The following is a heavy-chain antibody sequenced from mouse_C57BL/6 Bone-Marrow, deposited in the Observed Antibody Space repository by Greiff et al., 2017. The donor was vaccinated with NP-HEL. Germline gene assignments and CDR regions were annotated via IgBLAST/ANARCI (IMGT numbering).Heavy chain of an antibody. D-gene: IGHD1-1*01. J-gene: IGHJ1*03. Sequence: QVQLQQPGAELVKPGASVKLSCKASGYTFTSYWMQWVKQRPGQGLAWIGEIDPSDSYTNYNQKFKGKATLTVDTSSSTAYMQLSSLTSEDSAVYYCARWGLITTVVATPYWYFDVWGTGTTVTVSS. V-gene: IGHV1-50*01. CDR2: IDPSDSYT. CDR3: ARWGLITTVVATPYWYFDV. CDR1: GYTFTSYW.